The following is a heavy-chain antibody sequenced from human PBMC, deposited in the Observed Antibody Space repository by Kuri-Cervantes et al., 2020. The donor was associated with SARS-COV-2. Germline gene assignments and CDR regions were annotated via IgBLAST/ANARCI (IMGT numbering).Heavy chain of an antibody. V-gene: IGHV3-30*07. CDR1: GFTFSSYA. Sequence: GESLKISCAASGFTFSSYAMHWVRQAPGKGLEWVAVISYDGSNKYYADSVKGRFTISRDNSKNTLYLQMNSLRAEDTAVYYCAREGMIVSNPDAFDIWGQGTMVTVSS. CDR2: ISYDGSNK. J-gene: IGHJ3*02. CDR3: AREGMIVSNPDAFDI. D-gene: IGHD3-22*01.